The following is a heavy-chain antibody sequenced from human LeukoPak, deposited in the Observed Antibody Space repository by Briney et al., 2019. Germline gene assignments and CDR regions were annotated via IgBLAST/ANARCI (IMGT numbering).Heavy chain of an antibody. J-gene: IGHJ4*02. CDR3: GRGHWGLDY. Sequence: PGGSLRLSCAASGFTFSDHYMTWIRQAPGKGLEYISYLSGSGSDIFHADSVKGRFSISRDNAKNLLYLQMNSLRAEDTALYYCGRGHWGLDYWGQGTLVIVLS. D-gene: IGHD7-27*01. V-gene: IGHV3-11*01. CDR2: LSGSGSDI. CDR1: GFTFSDHY.